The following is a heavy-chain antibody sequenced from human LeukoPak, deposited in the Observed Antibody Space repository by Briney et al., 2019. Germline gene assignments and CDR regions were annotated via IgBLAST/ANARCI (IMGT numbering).Heavy chain of an antibody. D-gene: IGHD3-22*01. V-gene: IGHV3-23*01. Sequence: GGSLRLSCAASGFTFGSYVMSWVRQAPGKGLEWVSDISGGGGRTYYADSVKGRFTISRDNSKNTLYLQMHSLRAEDTAVYYCAKVLTHYSDSSGYYPFGYFQHWGQGTLVTVSS. CDR1: GFTFGSYV. CDR2: ISGGGGRT. J-gene: IGHJ1*01. CDR3: AKVLTHYSDSSGYYPFGYFQH.